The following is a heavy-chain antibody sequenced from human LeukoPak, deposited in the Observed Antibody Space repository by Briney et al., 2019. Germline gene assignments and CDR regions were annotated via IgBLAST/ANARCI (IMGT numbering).Heavy chain of an antibody. D-gene: IGHD2-2*02. J-gene: IGHJ3*01. CDR2: ISTSGTYI. Sequence: GGSLRLSCSASGFTFSTYTMNWVRQAPGMGLEWVSSISTSGTYIYYADSVKGRFTVSRDNAKSSLYLQMNGLRAEDTAVYYCARAVAPAAIEEAFGFWGQGTMVTVSS. CDR1: GFTFSTYT. V-gene: IGHV3-21*06. CDR3: ARAVAPAAIEEAFGF.